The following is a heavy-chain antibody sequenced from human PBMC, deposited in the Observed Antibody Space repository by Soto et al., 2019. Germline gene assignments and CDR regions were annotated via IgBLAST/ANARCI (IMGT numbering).Heavy chain of an antibody. CDR3: ARGGSLYWYFDL. V-gene: IGHV1-3*01. D-gene: IGHD1-26*01. Sequence: QVQLVQSGAEVKKPGASVKVSCKASGYTFTNSAMHWVRQAPGQRLEWMGWINAGNGNTKYSQKFQGRVTMTRDTSASTAYMELSSLRSEDTAVYYCARGGSLYWYFDLWGRGTLVTVSS. CDR1: GYTFTNSA. CDR2: INAGNGNT. J-gene: IGHJ2*01.